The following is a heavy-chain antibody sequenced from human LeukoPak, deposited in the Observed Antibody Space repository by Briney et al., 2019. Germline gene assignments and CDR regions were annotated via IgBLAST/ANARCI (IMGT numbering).Heavy chain of an antibody. J-gene: IGHJ6*02. CDR3: AEGALEYYYYGMDV. D-gene: IGHD1-26*01. CDR1: GFTFSSYA. Sequence: GGSLRLSCAASGFTFSSYAMNWVRQAPGKGLEWVSAISGSGGSTYYADSVKGRFTISRDNSKNTLYLQMNSLRAEDTAVYYCAEGALEYYYYGMDVWGQGTTVTVSS. V-gene: IGHV3-23*01. CDR2: ISGSGGST.